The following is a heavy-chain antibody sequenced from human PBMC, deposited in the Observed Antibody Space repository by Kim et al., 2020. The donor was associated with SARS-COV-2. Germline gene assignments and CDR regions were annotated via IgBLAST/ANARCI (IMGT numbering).Heavy chain of an antibody. Sequence: IRYRDSVRGRFTNSRDNAKNALYLQRNSLRDEDTAVYDCARGINHAFDYWGQGILVTVSS. V-gene: IGHV3-48*02. CDR2: I. CDR3: ARGINHAFDY. J-gene: IGHJ4*02.